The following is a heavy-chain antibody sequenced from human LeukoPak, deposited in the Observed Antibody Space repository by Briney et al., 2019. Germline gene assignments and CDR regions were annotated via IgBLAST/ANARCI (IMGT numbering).Heavy chain of an antibody. Sequence: GASVKVSCKASGYTFTGYYIHWVRQAPGQGLEWMGRINPNSGGTNYAQKFQGGVTMTRDTSISTAYMELSRLRSDDTAVYYCAGTLISSPILYWFDPWGQGTLVTVSS. J-gene: IGHJ5*02. V-gene: IGHV1-2*06. D-gene: IGHD2-15*01. CDR1: GYTFTGYY. CDR3: AGTLISSPILYWFDP. CDR2: INPNSGGT.